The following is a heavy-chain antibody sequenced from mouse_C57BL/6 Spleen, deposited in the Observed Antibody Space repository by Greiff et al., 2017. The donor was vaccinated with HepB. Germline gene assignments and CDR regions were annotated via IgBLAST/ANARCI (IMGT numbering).Heavy chain of an antibody. J-gene: IGHJ2*01. CDR2: INPSNGGT. Sequence: QVQLQQPGTELVKPGASVKLSCKASGYTFTSYWMHWVKQRPGQGLEWIGNINPSNGGTNYNEKFKSKATLTVDKSSSTAYMQLSSLTSEDSAVYYWARRGGTTVVAKYYFDYWGQGTTLTVSS. CDR1: GYTFTSYW. V-gene: IGHV1-53*01. D-gene: IGHD1-1*01. CDR3: ARRGGTTVVAKYYFDY.